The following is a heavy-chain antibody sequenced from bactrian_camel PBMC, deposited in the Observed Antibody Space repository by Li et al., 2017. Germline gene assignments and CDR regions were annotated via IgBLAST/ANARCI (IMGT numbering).Heavy chain of an antibody. Sequence: VQLVESGGGSVQAGGSLRLSCAFSGYTYSGHCMGWFRQAPGKEREGVAAISHGGGSTGYADSVKGRFTISQDNAKNTVYLQMNSLKPEDTAMYYCAADVGGPIRACDGSWFSRLLRRYEYSYWGQGTQVTVS. V-gene: IGHV3S40*01. CDR2: ISHGGGST. J-gene: IGHJ4*01. CDR3: AADVGGPIRACDGSWFSRLLRRYEYSY. D-gene: IGHD6*01. CDR1: GYTYSGHC.